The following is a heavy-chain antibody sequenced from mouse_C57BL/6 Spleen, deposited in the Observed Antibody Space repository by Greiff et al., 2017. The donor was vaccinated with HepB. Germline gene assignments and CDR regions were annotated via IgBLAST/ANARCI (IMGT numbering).Heavy chain of an antibody. D-gene: IGHD2-2*01. J-gene: IGHJ4*01. V-gene: IGHV1-82*01. Sequence: QVQLQQSGPELVKPGASVKISCKASGYAFSSSWMNWVKQRPGKGLEWIGRIYPGDGDTNYNGKFKGKATLTADKSSSTAYMQLSSLTSEDSAVYFCARYHYGYDDYYAMDYRGQGTSVTVSS. CDR3: ARYHYGYDDYYAMDY. CDR2: IYPGDGDT. CDR1: GYAFSSSW.